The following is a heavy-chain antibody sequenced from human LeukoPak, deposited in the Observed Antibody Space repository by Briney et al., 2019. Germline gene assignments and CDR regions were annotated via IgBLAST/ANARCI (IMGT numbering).Heavy chain of an antibody. CDR3: ARGGSSSWLNYYYYYMDV. V-gene: IGHV4-39*07. CDR2: IYYSGNT. CDR1: GGSISSSSYY. D-gene: IGHD6-13*01. J-gene: IGHJ6*03. Sequence: PSETLSLTCTVSGGSISSSSYYWGWIRQPPGKGLEWIGSIYYSGNTYYNPSLKSRVTISVDTSKIQFSLNLSSVTAADTAVYYCARGGSSSWLNYYYYYMDVWGKGTTVTVSS.